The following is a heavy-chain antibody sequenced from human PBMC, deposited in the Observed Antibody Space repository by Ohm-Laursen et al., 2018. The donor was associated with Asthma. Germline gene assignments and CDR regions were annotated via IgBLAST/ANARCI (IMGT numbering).Heavy chain of an antibody. D-gene: IGHD3-3*01. CDR1: GFTFSSYA. CDR2: ISYDGSNK. J-gene: IGHJ6*02. V-gene: IGHV3-30*04. Sequence: SLRLSCSASGFTFSSYAMHWVRQAPGKGLEWVAVISYDGSNKYYADSVKGRFTISRDNSKNTLYLQMNSLRAEDTAVYYCAKDLNVLRFLEWLLWSPYYYYGMDVWGQGTTVTVSS. CDR3: AKDLNVLRFLEWLLWSPYYYYGMDV.